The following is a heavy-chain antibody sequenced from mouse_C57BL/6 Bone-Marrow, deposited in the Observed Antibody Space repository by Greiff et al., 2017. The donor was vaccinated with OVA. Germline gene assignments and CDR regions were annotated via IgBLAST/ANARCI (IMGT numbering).Heavy chain of an antibody. V-gene: IGHV1-81*01. J-gene: IGHJ2*01. CDR3: ARPSIYYDYFDY. D-gene: IGHD2-4*01. Sequence: LVESGAELARPGASVKLSCKASGYTFTSYGISWVKQRTGQGLEWIGEIYPRSGNTYYNEKFKGKATLTADKSSSTAYMELRSLTSEDSAVYFCARPSIYYDYFDYWGQGTTLTVSS. CDR2: IYPRSGNT. CDR1: GYTFTSYG.